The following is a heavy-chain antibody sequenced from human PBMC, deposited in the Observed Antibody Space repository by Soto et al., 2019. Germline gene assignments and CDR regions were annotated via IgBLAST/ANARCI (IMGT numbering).Heavy chain of an antibody. Sequence: WASVKVSCIASGYTFTSYGSSWVRQAPGQGLEWMGWISAYNGNTNYAQKIQGRVTMTTDTSTSTAYMELSGLRFDDTALYCCARDKEQWLVRRGFNYWRQRTLVTVSS. D-gene: IGHD6-19*01. CDR1: GYTFTSYG. CDR3: ARDKEQWLVRRGFNY. J-gene: IGHJ4*02. CDR2: ISAYNGNT. V-gene: IGHV1-18*01.